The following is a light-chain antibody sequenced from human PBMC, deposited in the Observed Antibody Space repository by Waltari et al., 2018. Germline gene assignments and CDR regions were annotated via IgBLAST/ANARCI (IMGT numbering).Light chain of an antibody. CDR3: TSRDISGDVV. CDR2: GKN. V-gene: IGLV3-19*01. Sequence: SSELTQDPGVSVAWGQTVRITCQGDSLRLYYASWCRQKPGPAPVLLIYGKNNRPSGIPDRFSASSSGETASLTITGAQAEDEAYYYCTSRDISGDVVFGGGTKLTVL. CDR1: SLRLYY. J-gene: IGLJ2*01.